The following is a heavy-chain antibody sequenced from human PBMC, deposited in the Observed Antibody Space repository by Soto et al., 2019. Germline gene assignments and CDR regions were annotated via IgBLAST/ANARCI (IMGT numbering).Heavy chain of an antibody. CDR2: IYYSGST. CDR3: ARLSTVTHYYYYGMDV. Sequence: SETLSLTCTVSGGSISSSSDYWGWIRQPPGKGLEWIGSIYYSGSTYYNPSLKSRVTISVDTSKNQFSLKLSSVTAADTAVYYCARLSTVTHYYYYGMDVWGQGTTVTVSS. V-gene: IGHV4-39*01. D-gene: IGHD4-17*01. J-gene: IGHJ6*02. CDR1: GGSISSSSDY.